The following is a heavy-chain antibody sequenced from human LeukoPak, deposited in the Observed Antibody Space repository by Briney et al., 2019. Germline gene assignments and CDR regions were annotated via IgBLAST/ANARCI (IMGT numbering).Heavy chain of an antibody. V-gene: IGHV4-34*01. CDR3: ARERASSNYNNYFDP. Sequence: PSETLSLTCEVYGVSLSDYYWSWIRQSPGKGLEWIGDTTHSGSTKYNPSIKSRVAISIDKSKNQFFLRLSPVTVADTAVYYCARERASSNYNNYFDPWGQGTPVTVSS. J-gene: IGHJ5*02. CDR1: GVSLSDYY. CDR2: TTHSGST. D-gene: IGHD5-24*01.